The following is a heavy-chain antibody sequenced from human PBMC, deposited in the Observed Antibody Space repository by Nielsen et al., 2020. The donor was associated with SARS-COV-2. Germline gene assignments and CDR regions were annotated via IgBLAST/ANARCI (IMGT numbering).Heavy chain of an antibody. J-gene: IGHJ4*02. CDR2: IKQDGSEK. Sequence: GGSLRLSCVSSEFTFRTFEMNWVRQAPGKGLEWVANIKQDGSEKYYVDSVKGRFTISRDNAKNSLYLQMNSLRAEDTAVYYCVSSSSDYWGQGTLVTVSS. V-gene: IGHV3-7*01. CDR1: EFTFRTFE. CDR3: VSSSSDY. D-gene: IGHD6-6*01.